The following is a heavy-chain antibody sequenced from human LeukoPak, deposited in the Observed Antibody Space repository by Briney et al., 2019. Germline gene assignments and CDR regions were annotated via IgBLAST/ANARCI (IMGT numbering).Heavy chain of an antibody. J-gene: IGHJ6*02. CDR2: ISGTGSST. D-gene: IGHD4-17*01. CDR1: GFIFSNYA. V-gene: IGHV3-23*01. Sequence: GGSLRLSCAASGFIFSNYAMNWVRQAPGKGLQWVSNISGTGSSTNYADSVKGRFTISRDNSKNTLYLQMNSLRAEDTAVYYCAKLSASTVSTARSYYGMDVWGQGTTVTVSS. CDR3: AKLSASTVSTARSYYGMDV.